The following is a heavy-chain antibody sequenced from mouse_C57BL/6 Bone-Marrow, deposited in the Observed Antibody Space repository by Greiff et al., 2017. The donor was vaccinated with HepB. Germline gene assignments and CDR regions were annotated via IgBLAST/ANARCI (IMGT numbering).Heavy chain of an antibody. CDR1: GFTFSDYY. CDR2: ISNGGGST. CDR3: ARQTAWAIDY. Sequence: EVKVVESGGGLVQPGGSLKLSCAASGFTFSDYYMYWVRQTPEKRLEWVAYISNGGGSTYYPDTVKGRFTISRDNAKNTLYLQMSRLKSEDTAMYYCARQTAWAIDYWGQGTSVTVSS. V-gene: IGHV5-12*01. J-gene: IGHJ4*01. D-gene: IGHD3-2*01.